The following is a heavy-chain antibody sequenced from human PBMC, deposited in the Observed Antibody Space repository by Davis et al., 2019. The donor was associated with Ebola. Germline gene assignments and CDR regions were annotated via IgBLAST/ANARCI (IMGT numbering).Heavy chain of an antibody. CDR2: ISAYNGNT. Sequence: AASVKVSCKASGYTFTSCGISWVRQAPGQGLEWMGWISAYNGNTNYAQNVQGRVIMTSDTATTTAYMEVGSLRSDDTAVYYCARAQFPTTSDHWGQGTLVTVSS. CDR1: GYTFTSCG. V-gene: IGHV1-18*04. D-gene: IGHD1-1*01. CDR3: ARAQFPTTSDH. J-gene: IGHJ4*02.